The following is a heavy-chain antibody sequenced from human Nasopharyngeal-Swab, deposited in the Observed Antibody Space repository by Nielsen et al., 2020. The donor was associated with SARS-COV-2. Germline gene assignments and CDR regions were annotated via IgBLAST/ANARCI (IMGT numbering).Heavy chain of an antibody. J-gene: IGHJ3*02. Sequence: WIRQPQGQGLEWVSPISSSSSYIYYADSVKGRFTISRDNAKNSLYLQMNSLRAEDTAVYYCARLQWLDTGIDAFDIWGQGTMVTVSS. CDR3: ARLQWLDTGIDAFDI. V-gene: IGHV3-21*01. CDR2: ISSSSSYI. D-gene: IGHD6-19*01.